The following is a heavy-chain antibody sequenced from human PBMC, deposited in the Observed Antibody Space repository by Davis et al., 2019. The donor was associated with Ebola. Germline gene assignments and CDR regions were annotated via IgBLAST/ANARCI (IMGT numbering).Heavy chain of an antibody. J-gene: IGHJ5*02. Sequence: AASVKVSCKASGGSFSSYAINWVRQAPGQGLEWMGGIIPIFGSTKYAQKFHDRVTISADEFTTTAYMELRSLRSEDTAVYYCARDAGGSGYYGSWFDPWGQGTLVTVSS. CDR2: IIPIFGST. V-gene: IGHV1-69*13. D-gene: IGHD3-3*01. CDR1: GGSFSSYA. CDR3: ARDAGGSGYYGSWFDP.